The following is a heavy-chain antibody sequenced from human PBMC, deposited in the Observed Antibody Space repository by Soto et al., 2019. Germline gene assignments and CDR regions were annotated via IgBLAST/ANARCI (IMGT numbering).Heavy chain of an antibody. D-gene: IGHD1-26*01. CDR1: GFTFSNYW. V-gene: IGHV3-74*01. CDR2: INNDGSRT. Sequence: GGSLRLSCAACGFTFSNYWIHWVRQVPGEGLVWVSTINNDGSRTWYADSVRGRIAMSRDNARNLVYLQMNSLRAEDTAVYYCGTTFEYWGQGALVTVSS. J-gene: IGHJ4*02. CDR3: GTTFEY.